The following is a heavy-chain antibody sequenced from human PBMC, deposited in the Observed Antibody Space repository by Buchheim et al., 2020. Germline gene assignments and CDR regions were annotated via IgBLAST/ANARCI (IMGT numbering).Heavy chain of an antibody. J-gene: IGHJ6*02. CDR1: GFTFSTYA. V-gene: IGHV3-23*01. Sequence: EAQLLESGGGLVQPGGSLRLSCGASGFTFSTYAMSWVRQAPGKGLEWVSDIGGASGAGTYYADSVKGRFTISRDNSKNTVYLQMNSLRAEDTAIYYCTKVNSIHYGMDVWGQGTT. CDR3: TKVNSIHYGMDV. D-gene: IGHD2-21*01. CDR2: IGGASGAGT.